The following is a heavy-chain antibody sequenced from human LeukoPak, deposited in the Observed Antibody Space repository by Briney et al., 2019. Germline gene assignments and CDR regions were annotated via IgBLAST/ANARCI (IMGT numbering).Heavy chain of an antibody. J-gene: IGHJ4*02. CDR3: ARADGSGSSYHPDY. CDR2: INPNRGGT. Sequence: ASLKISCKASCDTCTASYMHWVRHAPGERLEWRGWINPNRGGTNSSQKFQDRVTLTRHTSISTAYMELGSLGSDDTAIYYCARADGSGSSYHPDYWGQGTLVTVSS. CDR1: CDTCTASY. D-gene: IGHD3-10*01. V-gene: IGHV1-2*02.